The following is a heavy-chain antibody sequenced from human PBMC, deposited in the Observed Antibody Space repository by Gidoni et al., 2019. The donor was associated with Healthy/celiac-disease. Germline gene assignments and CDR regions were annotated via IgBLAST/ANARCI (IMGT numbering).Heavy chain of an antibody. CDR3: ARETLLDYYDSGDDAFDI. Sequence: EVQLVESGGGLVQPGGSLRLSCAASGFTFSSYWMSWVRQAPGKGLEWVANIKQDGSEKYYVDSVKGRFTISRDNAKNSLYLQMNSLRAEDTAVYYCARETLLDYYDSGDDAFDIWGQGTMVTVSS. CDR2: IKQDGSEK. CDR1: GFTFSSYW. J-gene: IGHJ3*02. D-gene: IGHD3-22*01. V-gene: IGHV3-7*01.